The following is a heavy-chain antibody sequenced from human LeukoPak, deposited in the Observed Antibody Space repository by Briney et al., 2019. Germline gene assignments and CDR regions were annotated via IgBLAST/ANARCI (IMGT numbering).Heavy chain of an antibody. CDR1: GYTFTGYY. V-gene: IGHV1-2*06. J-gene: IGHJ4*02. CDR2: INPNSGGT. D-gene: IGHD6-13*01. Sequence: ASVKVSCKASGYTFTGYYMHWVRQAPGQGFEWMGRINPNSGGTNYAQKFQGRVTMTRDTSISTAYMELSRLRSDDTAVYYCARVDRGQQLVVDYWGQGTLVTVSS. CDR3: ARVDRGQQLVVDY.